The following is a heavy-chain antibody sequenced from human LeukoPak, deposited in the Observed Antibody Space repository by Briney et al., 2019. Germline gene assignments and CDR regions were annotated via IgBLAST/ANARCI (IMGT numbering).Heavy chain of an antibody. D-gene: IGHD2-15*01. Sequence: SETLSLTCAVYGGSFSGYYWSWIRQPPGKGLEWIGEINHSGSANYNPSLKSRVTISVDTSKNQFSLKLSSVTAADTAVYYCARAEDCSGGSCYASNWFDPWGQGTLVTVSS. CDR3: ARAEDCSGGSCYASNWFDP. CDR1: GGSFSGYY. J-gene: IGHJ5*02. CDR2: INHSGSA. V-gene: IGHV4-34*01.